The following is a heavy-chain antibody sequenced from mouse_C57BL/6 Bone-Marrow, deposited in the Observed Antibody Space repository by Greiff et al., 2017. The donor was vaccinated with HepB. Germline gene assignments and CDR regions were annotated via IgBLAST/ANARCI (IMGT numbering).Heavy chain of an antibody. CDR3: AREDDGYSNTWFAY. J-gene: IGHJ3*01. D-gene: IGHD2-3*01. CDR2: INYDGSSP. V-gene: IGHV5-16*01. CDR1: GFTFSDYY. Sequence: EVHLVESEGGLVQPGSSMKLSCTASGFTFSDYYMAWVRQVPEKGLEWVANINYDGSSPYYLDSLNSRFIISRDNAKNILYLQMRSLKSEDTATYYCAREDDGYSNTWFAYWGQGTLVTVSA.